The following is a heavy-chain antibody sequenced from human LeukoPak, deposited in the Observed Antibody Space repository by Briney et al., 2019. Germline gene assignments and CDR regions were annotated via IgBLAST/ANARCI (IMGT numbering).Heavy chain of an antibody. CDR2: IYYSGST. CDR1: GGSFSSYY. V-gene: IGHV4-59*01. CDR3: ARGSSGWYTDAFDI. Sequence: SETLSLTCAVYGGSFSSYYWSWIRQPPGKGLEWIGYIYYSGSTNYNPSLKSRVTISVDTSKNQFSLKLSSVTAADTAVYYCARGSSGWYTDAFDIWGQGTMVTVSS. D-gene: IGHD6-19*01. J-gene: IGHJ3*02.